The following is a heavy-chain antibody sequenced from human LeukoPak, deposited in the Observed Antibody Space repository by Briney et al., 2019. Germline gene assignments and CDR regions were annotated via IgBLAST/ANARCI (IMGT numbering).Heavy chain of an antibody. D-gene: IGHD2-21*01. V-gene: IGHV3-23*01. CDR1: GFTVSSNS. CDR3: AKAPVTTCRGAYCYPFDY. CDR2: INSYGAYT. J-gene: IGHJ4*02. Sequence: GGSLRLSCTVSGFTVSSNSMSWVRQAPGKGLEWVSTINSYGAYTYYADSVKGRFTISRDSSKNTLFLQMNRLRPEDAAVYYCAKAPVTTCRGAYCYPFDYWGQGTLVTVSS.